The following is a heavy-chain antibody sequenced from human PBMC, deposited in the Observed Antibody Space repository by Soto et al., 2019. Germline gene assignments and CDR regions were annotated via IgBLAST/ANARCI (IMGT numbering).Heavy chain of an antibody. J-gene: IGHJ5*02. D-gene: IGHD3-3*01. V-gene: IGHV4-59*01. CDR1: GGSISSYY. CDR3: ARMEGRGYYVPWFDP. Sequence: SETLSLTCTVSGGSISSYYWSWIRQPPGKGLEWIGYIYYSGSTNYNPSLKGRVTISVDTSKNQFSLKLSSVTAADTAVYYCARMEGRGYYVPWFDPWGQGTLVTVSS. CDR2: IYYSGST.